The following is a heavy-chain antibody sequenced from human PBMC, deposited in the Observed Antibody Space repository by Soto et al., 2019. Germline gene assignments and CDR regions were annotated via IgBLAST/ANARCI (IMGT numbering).Heavy chain of an antibody. J-gene: IGHJ6*03. D-gene: IGHD3-10*01. Sequence: SETLSLTCAVYGGSFSGYYWSWIRQPPGKGLERIGEINHSGSTNYNPSLKSRVTISVDTSKNQFSLKLSSVTAADTAVYYCARGRSIWFGELRPYYYYMDVWGKGTTVTVSS. CDR2: INHSGST. V-gene: IGHV4-34*01. CDR3: ARGRSIWFGELRPYYYYMDV. CDR1: GGSFSGYY.